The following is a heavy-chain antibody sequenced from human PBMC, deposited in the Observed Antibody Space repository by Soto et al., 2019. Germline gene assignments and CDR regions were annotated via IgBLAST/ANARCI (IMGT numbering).Heavy chain of an antibody. V-gene: IGHV1-18*01. CDR2: ISAYNGNT. Sequence: ASVKVSCKASGYTFTSYGISWVRQAPGQGLEWMGWISAYNGNTNYAQKLQGRVTMTTDTSTSKAYMELRSLRSDDTAVYYCARDGDYYGSGNWFDPWGQGTLVTVSS. D-gene: IGHD3-10*01. J-gene: IGHJ5*02. CDR3: ARDGDYYGSGNWFDP. CDR1: GYTFTSYG.